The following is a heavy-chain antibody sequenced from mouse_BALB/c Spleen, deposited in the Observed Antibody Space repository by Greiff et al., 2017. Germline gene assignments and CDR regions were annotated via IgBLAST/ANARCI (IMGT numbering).Heavy chain of an antibody. Sequence: EVKLVESGGGLVKPGGSLKLSCAASGFTFSSYTMSWVRQTPEKRLEWVATISSGGSYTYYPDSVKGRFTISRDNAKNTLYLQMSSLKSEDTAMYYCTREDYYGAWFAYWGQGTLVTVSA. CDR3: TREDYYGAWFAY. V-gene: IGHV5-6-4*01. CDR2: ISSGGSYT. CDR1: GFTFSSYT. D-gene: IGHD1-1*01. J-gene: IGHJ3*01.